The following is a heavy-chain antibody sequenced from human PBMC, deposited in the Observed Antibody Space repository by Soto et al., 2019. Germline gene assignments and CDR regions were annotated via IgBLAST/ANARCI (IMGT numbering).Heavy chain of an antibody. CDR2: ITGSGGDS. V-gene: IGHV3-23*01. CDR3: AKGSGSSRPYYFDY. CDR1: GFSFSTYV. D-gene: IGHD6-13*01. Sequence: EVQLLESGGGLVQPGGSLRVSCAASGFSFSTYVMSWVRQAPGKGLEWVSAITGSGGDSYHADSVKGRFTISRDSTKNTLFLQMKSLIAEDTAVYYCAKGSGSSRPYYFDYWGHGTPVTVSS. J-gene: IGHJ4*01.